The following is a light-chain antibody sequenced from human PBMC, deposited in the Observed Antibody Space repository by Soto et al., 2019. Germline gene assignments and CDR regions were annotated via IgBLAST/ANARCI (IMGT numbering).Light chain of an antibody. CDR3: QQLNSYLPIT. CDR2: AAS. J-gene: IGKJ5*01. CDR1: QGISSY. Sequence: DIQLTQSPSFLSASVGDRVTITCRASQGISSYLAWYQQKPGKAPKLLIYAASTLQSGVPSRFSGSGSGTEFTLTIRSLQPEDFATYYCQQLNSYLPITFGQGTRLEIK. V-gene: IGKV1-9*01.